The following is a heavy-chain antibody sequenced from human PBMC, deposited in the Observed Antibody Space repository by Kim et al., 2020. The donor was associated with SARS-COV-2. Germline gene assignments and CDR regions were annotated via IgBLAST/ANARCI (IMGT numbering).Heavy chain of an antibody. D-gene: IGHD6-19*01. J-gene: IGHJ5*02. CDR3: ARSRSSGWYDVGNWFDP. V-gene: IGHV4-39*01. CDR1: GGSISSSSYY. CDR2: IYYSGST. Sequence: SETLSLTCTVSGGSISSSSYYWGWIRQPPGKGLEWIGSIYYSGSTYYNPSLKSRVTISVDTSKNQFSLKLSSVTAADTAVYYCARSRSSGWYDVGNWFDPWGQGTLVTVSS.